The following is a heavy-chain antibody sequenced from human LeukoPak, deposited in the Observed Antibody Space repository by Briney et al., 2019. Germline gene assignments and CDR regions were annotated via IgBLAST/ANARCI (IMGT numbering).Heavy chain of an antibody. Sequence: PSETLSLTCTVSGYSISSGYYWGWIRQPPGKGLEWIGSIYHSGSTYYNPSLKSRVTISVDTSKNQFSLKLSSVTAADTAVYYCASGDYDFWSGYYYRMYYFDYWGQGTLVTVSS. J-gene: IGHJ4*02. CDR1: GYSISSGYY. CDR2: IYHSGST. V-gene: IGHV4-38-2*02. CDR3: ASGDYDFWSGYYYRMYYFDY. D-gene: IGHD3-3*01.